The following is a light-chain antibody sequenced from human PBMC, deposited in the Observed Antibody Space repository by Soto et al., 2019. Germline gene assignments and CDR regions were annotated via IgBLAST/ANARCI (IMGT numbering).Light chain of an antibody. J-gene: IGKJ1*01. Sequence: EVVMTQSPATLSWSPGERASLACRASQSVSSNLAWYQQRPGQAPSLRIYGASTRATGIPARFSGSGSATEFTLTIRSLQSEDFEVYYCQQYNKRPPSWTFGEGIKVDIK. CDR3: QQYNKRPPSWT. CDR1: QSVSSN. CDR2: GAS. V-gene: IGKV3-15*01.